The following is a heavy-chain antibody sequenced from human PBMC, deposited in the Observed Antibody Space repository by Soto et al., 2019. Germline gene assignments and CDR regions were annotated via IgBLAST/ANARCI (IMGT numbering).Heavy chain of an antibody. Sequence: QVQLVESGGGVVQPGRSLRLSCAASGFTFSSYGMHWVRQAPGKGLEWVAVISYDGSNKYYADSVKGRFTISRDNSKNTLYLQMNSLRAEDTAVYYCAKDPYGDYRIPASADYWGQGTLVTVSS. D-gene: IGHD4-17*01. CDR2: ISYDGSNK. CDR1: GFTFSSYG. V-gene: IGHV3-30*18. J-gene: IGHJ4*02. CDR3: AKDPYGDYRIPASADY.